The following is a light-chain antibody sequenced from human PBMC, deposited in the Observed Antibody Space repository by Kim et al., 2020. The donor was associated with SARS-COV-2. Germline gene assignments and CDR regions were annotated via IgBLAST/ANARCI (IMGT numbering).Light chain of an antibody. V-gene: IGKV1-5*01. CDR3: QQYDSLSS. CDR1: QSIRSW. Sequence: LSAAAGDRVTLACRASQSIRSWVAWYQQKPGKAPKLLIHEASILEDGVPSRFSGSGYGTDFTLTISGLQPDDSATYYCQQYDSLSSFGQGTKLEIK. CDR2: EAS. J-gene: IGKJ2*01.